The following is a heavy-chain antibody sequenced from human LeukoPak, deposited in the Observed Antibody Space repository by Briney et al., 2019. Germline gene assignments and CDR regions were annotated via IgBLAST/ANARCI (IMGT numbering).Heavy chain of an antibody. J-gene: IGHJ6*02. CDR2: ISYSGST. Sequence: PSETLSLTCTVSGGSISSYYWSWIRQPPGKGLEWIGYISYSGSTNYNPSLKSRVTISLDTSKNQFSLKLSSVTAADTAVYYCARGGSGYDSFYYYGMDVWGQGTTVTVSS. V-gene: IGHV4-59*01. D-gene: IGHD5-12*01. CDR3: ARGGSGYDSFYYYGMDV. CDR1: GGSISSYY.